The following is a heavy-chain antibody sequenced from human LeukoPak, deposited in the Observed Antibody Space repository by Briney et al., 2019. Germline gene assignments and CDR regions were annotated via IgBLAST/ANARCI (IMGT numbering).Heavy chain of an antibody. CDR1: GFDLGHYE. V-gene: IGHV3-48*03. CDR3: ARAPSYGVHY. CDR2: ISVRAATI. Sequence: PGGSLRLSCAASGFDLGHYEVNWVRQAPGKGLEWIAHISVRAATIYYGDSVEGRFTISRDDAKNSLFLQMNSLRVEDTAVYYCARAPSYGVHYWGQGTLVTVSS. D-gene: IGHD4-17*01. J-gene: IGHJ4*02.